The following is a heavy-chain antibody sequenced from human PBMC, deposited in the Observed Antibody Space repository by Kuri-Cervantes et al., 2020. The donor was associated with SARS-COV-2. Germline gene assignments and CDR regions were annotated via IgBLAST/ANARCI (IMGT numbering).Heavy chain of an antibody. V-gene: IGHV3-73*01. CDR3: TTAPESGSRE. CDR1: GFSFSGSG. CDR2: IRSKTKNYAT. J-gene: IGHJ4*02. Sequence: SFSGSGFSFSGSGVHWVREAPGKGLEWVGRIRSKTKNYATHYAASVVGRFTISRDESKNTLNLQMNSLKTEDTPVYYCTTAPESGSREWGQGTLVTVSS. D-gene: IGHD1-26*01.